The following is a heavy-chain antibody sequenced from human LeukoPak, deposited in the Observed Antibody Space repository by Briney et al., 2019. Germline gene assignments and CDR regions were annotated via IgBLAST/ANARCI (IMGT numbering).Heavy chain of an antibody. V-gene: IGHV4-39*01. J-gene: IGHJ5*02. Sequence: SETLSLTCTVYGGSISSSTYYWGWIRQPPGKGLEWIGSIYYFGNTYYNPSLRSRLTISVDTSKNQFFLRLSSVSAADTAVYYCARVRGLNWFDPWGQGTLVTVSS. CDR3: ARVRGLNWFDP. CDR2: IYYFGNT. D-gene: IGHD3-10*01. CDR1: GGSISSSTYY.